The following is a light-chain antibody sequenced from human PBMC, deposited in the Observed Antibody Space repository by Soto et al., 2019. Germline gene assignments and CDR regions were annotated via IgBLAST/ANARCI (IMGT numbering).Light chain of an antibody. V-gene: IGKV1-27*01. CDR2: AAS. J-gene: IGKJ1*01. CDR3: QKYNSAPWT. CDR1: QGISNY. Sequence: DIQMTQSPSSLSASVGDRVTITCQASQGISNYLAWYQQKPGKVPKLLIYAASTLQSGVPSRFSGSGSGTDFTLIISSLQPEDVATYYCQKYNSAPWTFGQGTKVDIK.